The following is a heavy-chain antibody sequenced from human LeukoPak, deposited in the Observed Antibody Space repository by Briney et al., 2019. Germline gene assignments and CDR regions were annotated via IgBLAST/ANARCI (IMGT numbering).Heavy chain of an antibody. J-gene: IGHJ4*02. D-gene: IGHD5-18*01. CDR2: IYYSGNT. CDR1: GDSISYYY. V-gene: IGHV4-59*01. CDR3: ARVRGYSYDSSDFEY. Sequence: PSETLSLTCTVSGDSISYYYWSWIRQPPGKGLEWIGKIYYSGNTNYNPSLKSRVTISVDTPKNQFSLKLSSVTAADTAVYYCARVRGYSYDSSDFEYWGQGTLVTVFS.